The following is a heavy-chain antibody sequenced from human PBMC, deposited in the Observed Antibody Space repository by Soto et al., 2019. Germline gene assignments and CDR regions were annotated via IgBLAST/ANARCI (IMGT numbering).Heavy chain of an antibody. CDR3: ARSSLYYGFDRLSYPIDAFER. CDR2: IYYSGST. Sequence: PSETLSLTCTVSGGSISSGGYYWSWIRQHPGKGLEWIGYIYYSGSTYYNPSLKSRVTISVDTSKNQFSLKLSSVTAADTAVYYCARSSLYYGFDRLSYPIDAFERWGQGSMVTVS. V-gene: IGHV4-31*03. CDR1: GGSISSGGYY. J-gene: IGHJ3*02. D-gene: IGHD3-22*01.